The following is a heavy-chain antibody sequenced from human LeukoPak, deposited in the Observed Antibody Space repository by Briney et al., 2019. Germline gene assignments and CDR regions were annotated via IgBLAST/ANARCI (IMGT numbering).Heavy chain of an antibody. CDR2: ISNSGTTV. J-gene: IGHJ6*02. CDR1: GFTFSDYY. Sequence: GGSLRLSYAASGFTFSDYYMTWLRQAPGKGLEWLSYISNSGTTVFYADSVKGRFTVSRDNAKRPLYLQIESLRDDDTAVYHCALGTINKDYYFGMDVWGQGTTVTVSS. V-gene: IGHV3-11*01. CDR3: ALGTINKDYYFGMDV. D-gene: IGHD2-8*01.